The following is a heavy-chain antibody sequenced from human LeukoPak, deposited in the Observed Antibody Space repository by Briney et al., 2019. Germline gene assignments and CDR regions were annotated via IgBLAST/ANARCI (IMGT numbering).Heavy chain of an antibody. D-gene: IGHD1-26*01. J-gene: IGHJ5*02. CDR2: IYYSGST. CDR3: ARSFTLSAPPNWFDP. V-gene: IGHV4-31*03. CDR1: GGSISSGGYY. Sequence: SQTLSLTCTVSGGSISSGGYYWSWIRQHPGKGLEWIGYIYYSGSTYYNPSLKSRVTISVDTSKNQFSLKLSSVTAADTAVYYCARSFTLSAPPNWFDPWGQGTLVTVSS.